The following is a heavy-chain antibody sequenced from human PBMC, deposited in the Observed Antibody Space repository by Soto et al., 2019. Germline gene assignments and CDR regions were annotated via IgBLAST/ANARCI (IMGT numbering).Heavy chain of an antibody. CDR1: GYTFTDYG. CDR3: ARGGYSVVGATVY. V-gene: IGHV1-8*01. CDR2: MNPKSGDT. D-gene: IGHD1-26*01. J-gene: IGHJ4*02. Sequence: QVQLVKSGPEVKMPGASVKVSCKASGYTFTDYGINWVGQATGQGLEWMGWMNPKSGDTVYAQKFQGRVSMTRATSISTAYMELNRLKSEDTAVYCARGGYSVVGATVYWGQGTLVTVSS.